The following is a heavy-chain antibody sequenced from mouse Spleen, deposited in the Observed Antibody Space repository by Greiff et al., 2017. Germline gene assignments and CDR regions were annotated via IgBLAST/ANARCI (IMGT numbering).Heavy chain of an antibody. CDR1: GFTFSSYG. V-gene: IGHV5-6*02. J-gene: IGHJ2*01. CDR3: ARHPPITTVACFDY. Sequence: DVKLVESGGDLVKPGGSLKLSCAASGFTFSSYGMSWVRQTPDKRLEWVATISSGGSYTYYPDSVKGRFTISRDNAKNTLYLQMSSLKSEDTAMYYCARHPPITTVACFDYWGQGTTLTVSS. D-gene: IGHD1-1*01. CDR2: ISSGGSYT.